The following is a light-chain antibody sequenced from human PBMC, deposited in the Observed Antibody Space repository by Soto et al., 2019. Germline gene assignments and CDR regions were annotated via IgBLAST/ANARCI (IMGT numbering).Light chain of an antibody. Sequence: EILLTQSPATLSLSPGERATLSCRAGQSVSRYLAWYQQKPGQAPRLLIYDASSRATGIPVRFSGSGSGTDFTLTISRLEPEDFAVYCCQQRIEWDNTFGGGTKVEIK. CDR1: QSVSRY. CDR2: DAS. CDR3: QQRIEWDNT. V-gene: IGKV3D-11*02. J-gene: IGKJ4*01.